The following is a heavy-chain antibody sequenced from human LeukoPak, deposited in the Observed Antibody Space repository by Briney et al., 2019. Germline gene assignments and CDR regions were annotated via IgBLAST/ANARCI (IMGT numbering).Heavy chain of an antibody. CDR3: ARQKNYDFWRGYYHYYYMDV. CDR1: GGSFSGYY. J-gene: IGHJ6*03. Sequence: SETLSLTCAVYGGSFSGYYWSWIRQPPGKGLEWIGEINHSGSTNYNPSLKSRVTISVDTSKNQFSLKLSSVTAADTAVYYCARQKNYDFWRGYYHYYYMDVWGKGTTVTVSS. CDR2: INHSGST. D-gene: IGHD3-3*01. V-gene: IGHV4-34*01.